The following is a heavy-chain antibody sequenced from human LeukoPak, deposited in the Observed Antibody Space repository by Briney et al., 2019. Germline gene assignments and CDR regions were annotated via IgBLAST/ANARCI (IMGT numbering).Heavy chain of an antibody. Sequence: GGSLRLSCAASGFTFSSYGMHWVRQAPGKGLEWVAVISYDGSNKHYADSVKGRFTISRDNSKNTLYLQMNSLRAEDTAVYYCAKDFGDYGLEHHYYGMDVWGQGTTVTVSS. CDR3: AKDFGDYGLEHHYYGMDV. CDR2: ISYDGSNK. J-gene: IGHJ6*02. CDR1: GFTFSSYG. D-gene: IGHD4-17*01. V-gene: IGHV3-30*18.